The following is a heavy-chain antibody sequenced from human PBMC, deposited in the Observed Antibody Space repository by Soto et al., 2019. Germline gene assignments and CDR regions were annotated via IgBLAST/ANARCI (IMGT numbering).Heavy chain of an antibody. V-gene: IGHV1-18*01. CDR1: GYTFTSYG. J-gene: IGHJ4*02. CDR3: ARDRRVGATGDFDY. Sequence: ASVKVSCKASGYTFTSYGISWVRQAPGQGLEWMGWISAYNGNTNYAQELQGRVTMTTDTSTSTAYMELRSLRSDDTAVYYCARDRRVGATGDFDYWGQGTLVTVSS. CDR2: ISAYNGNT. D-gene: IGHD1-26*01.